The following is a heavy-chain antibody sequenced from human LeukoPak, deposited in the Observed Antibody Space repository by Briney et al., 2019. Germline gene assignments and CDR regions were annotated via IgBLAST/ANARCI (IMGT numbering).Heavy chain of an antibody. CDR2: ITSSSGNI. D-gene: IGHD3-9*01. Sequence: GGSLRLSCAASGFSFTYSTMNWVRLAPGKGLEWVSSITSSSGNIYYSDSVRGRFTVSRDNAKNSLYLQMNSLIAEDSAVYYCVKIPNNAGFPNWFDPCGQGTVVSVSS. J-gene: IGHJ5*02. V-gene: IGHV3-21*01. CDR3: VKIPNNAGFPNWFDP. CDR1: GFSFTYST.